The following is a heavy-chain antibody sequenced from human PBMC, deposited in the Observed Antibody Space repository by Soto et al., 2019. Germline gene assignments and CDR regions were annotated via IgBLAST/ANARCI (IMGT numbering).Heavy chain of an antibody. CDR3: ARHTATIRAGFDY. D-gene: IGHD4-17*01. Sequence: SETLSLTCSVSGAYISSYYWDWIRQPPGKGLEWIGYTHYSGNTNYHPSLTSRVTISLDTSRNQFSLKLSSVTAADTAVYYCARHTATIRAGFDYWGQGALVTVSS. V-gene: IGHV4-59*01. CDR1: GAYISSYY. CDR2: THYSGNT. J-gene: IGHJ4*02.